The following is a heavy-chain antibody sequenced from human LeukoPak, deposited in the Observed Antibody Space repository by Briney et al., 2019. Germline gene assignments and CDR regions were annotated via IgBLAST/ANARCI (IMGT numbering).Heavy chain of an antibody. V-gene: IGHV4-39*01. CDR3: ARHAPADYDFWSGYWIDY. Sequence: SETLSLTCTVSGGSISSSSYYWGWIRQPPGKGLEWIGSIYYSGSTYYNPSLKSRVTISVDTSKNQLSLKLSSVTAADTAVYYCARHAPADYDFWSGYWIDYWGQGTLVTVSS. D-gene: IGHD3-3*01. J-gene: IGHJ4*02. CDR2: IYYSGST. CDR1: GGSISSSSYY.